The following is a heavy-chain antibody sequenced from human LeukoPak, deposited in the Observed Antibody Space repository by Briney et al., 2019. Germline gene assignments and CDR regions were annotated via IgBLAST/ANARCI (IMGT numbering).Heavy chain of an antibody. V-gene: IGHV3-48*03. Sequence: GGSLRLSCAASGFTFSSYEMNWVRQAPGKGLEWVSYISSSGSTIYYADSVKGRFTISRDNAKNSLYLQMNSLRAEDTAVYYCARVSRWFGESTTDYWGQGTLVTVSS. J-gene: IGHJ4*02. CDR1: GFTFSSYE. CDR2: ISSSGSTI. CDR3: ARVSRWFGESTTDY. D-gene: IGHD3-10*01.